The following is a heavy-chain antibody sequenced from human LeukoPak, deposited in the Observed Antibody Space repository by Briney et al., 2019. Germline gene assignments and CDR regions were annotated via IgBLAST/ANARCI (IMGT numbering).Heavy chain of an antibody. CDR1: GFTFSDHY. CDR3: AILTTAKTGFDY. CDR2: TRNKANSYTT. V-gene: IGHV3-72*01. Sequence: PGGSLRLSCAASGFTFSDHYMDWVRQAPGKGLEWVGRTRNKANSYTTEYAASAKGRFTISRDDSKNSLYLQMNSLKTEDTAVYYCAILTTAKTGFDYWGQGTLVTVSS. D-gene: IGHD4/OR15-4a*01. J-gene: IGHJ4*02.